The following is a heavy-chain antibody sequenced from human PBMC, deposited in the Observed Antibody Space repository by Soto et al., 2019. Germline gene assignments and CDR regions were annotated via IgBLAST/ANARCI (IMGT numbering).Heavy chain of an antibody. V-gene: IGHV1-69*06. J-gene: IGHJ2*01. CDR3: ARVLRPPYGRGWRSLYWDLAL. D-gene: IGHD6-19*01. Sequence: QVQLVQSGAEVKKPGSSVKVSCKASGGTFNSYALTWVRQAPGHGLEWMGGVIPIFRSTNYAQKFQGRVTIIATRSRSTAYMVLSSARSDGPAVYSCARVLRPPYGRGWRSLYWDLALWDRGTLVTVSS. CDR2: VIPIFRST. CDR1: GGTFNSYA.